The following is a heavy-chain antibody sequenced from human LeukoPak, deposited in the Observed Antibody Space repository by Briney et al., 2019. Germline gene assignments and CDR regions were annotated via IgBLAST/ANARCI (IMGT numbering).Heavy chain of an antibody. CDR3: ASGVAGREAWFDP. CDR2: INPSGGST. J-gene: IGHJ5*02. Sequence: ASVKVSCKASVYTFTSYYMHWVRQAPGQGLEGMGIINPSGGSTSYAQKFQGRVTMTRDTSTSTVYMELSSLRSEDTAVYYCASGVAGREAWFDPWGQGTLVTVSS. CDR1: VYTFTSYY. V-gene: IGHV1-46*01. D-gene: IGHD6-19*01.